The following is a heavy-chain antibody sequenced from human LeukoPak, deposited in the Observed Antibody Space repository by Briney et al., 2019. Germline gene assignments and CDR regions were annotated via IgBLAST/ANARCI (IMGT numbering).Heavy chain of an antibody. CDR2: ISGSGGST. CDR3: AKVLPGTGTLDY. CDR1: GFTFSSYT. J-gene: IGHJ4*02. D-gene: IGHD1-1*01. V-gene: IGHV3-23*01. Sequence: GGSLRPSCAASGFTFSSYTMNWVRQAPGKGLEWVSAISGSGGSTYYADSVKGRFTISRDNSKNTLYLQMNSLRAEDTAVYYCAKVLPGTGTLDYWGQGTLVTVSS.